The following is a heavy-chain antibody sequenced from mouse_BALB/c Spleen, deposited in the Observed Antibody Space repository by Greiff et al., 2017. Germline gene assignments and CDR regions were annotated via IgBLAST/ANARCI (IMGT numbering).Heavy chain of an antibody. CDR3: AREGYDALFAY. V-gene: IGHV1-7*01. CDR2: INPSTGYT. Sequence: VQLQQSGAELAKPGASVKMSCKASGYTFTSYWMHWVKQRPGQGLEWIGYINPSTGYTEYNQKFKDKATLTADKSSSTAYMQLSSLTSEDSAVYYCAREGYDALFAYWGQGTLVTVSA. D-gene: IGHD2-2*01. J-gene: IGHJ3*01. CDR1: GYTFTSYW.